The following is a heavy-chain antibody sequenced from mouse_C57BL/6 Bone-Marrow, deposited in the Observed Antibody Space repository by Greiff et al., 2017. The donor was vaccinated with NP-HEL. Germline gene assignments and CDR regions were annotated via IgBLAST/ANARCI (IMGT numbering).Heavy chain of an antibody. J-gene: IGHJ2*01. Sequence: QVQLQQPGAELVKPGASVKLSCKASGYTFTSYWMHWVKQRPGQGLEWIGMIHPNSGSTNYNEKFKSKATLTVDKSSSTAYMQLSSLTSEDSAVYYCARSRGNYVGYFDSWGQGTTLTVSS. CDR1: GYTFTSYW. CDR2: IHPNSGST. V-gene: IGHV1-64*01. CDR3: ARSRGNYVGYFDS. D-gene: IGHD2-1*01.